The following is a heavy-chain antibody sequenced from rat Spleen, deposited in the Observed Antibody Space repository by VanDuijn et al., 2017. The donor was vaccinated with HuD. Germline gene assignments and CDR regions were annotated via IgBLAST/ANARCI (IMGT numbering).Heavy chain of an antibody. CDR1: GHSITSSY. CDR2: ISYSGSS. CDR3: VRYTAAISFDY. J-gene: IGHJ2*01. V-gene: IGHV3-1*01. D-gene: IGHD1-11*01. Sequence: EVQLQESGPGPVKVSESLSLTCSVTGHSITSSYRWNWIRKLPGSKMEWIGHISYSGSSSYSPSLKGRISITRDTSKNQFFLQLNSVTTEDTAINFCVRYTAAISFDYWGQGVMVTVSS.